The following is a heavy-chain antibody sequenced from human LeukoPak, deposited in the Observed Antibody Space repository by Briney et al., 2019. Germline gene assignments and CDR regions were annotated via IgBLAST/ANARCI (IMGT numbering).Heavy chain of an antibody. CDR3: ARSSWYAYFDY. D-gene: IGHD6-13*01. J-gene: IGHJ4*02. CDR2: ISSSGSTI. CDR1: GFTFSSYE. Sequence: PGGSLRLPCAASGFTFSSYEMNWVRQAPGKGLEWVSYISSSGSTIYYVDSVKGRFTISRDNAKNLLYLQMNSLRAEDTAVYYCARSSWYAYFDYWGQGTLVTVSS. V-gene: IGHV3-48*03.